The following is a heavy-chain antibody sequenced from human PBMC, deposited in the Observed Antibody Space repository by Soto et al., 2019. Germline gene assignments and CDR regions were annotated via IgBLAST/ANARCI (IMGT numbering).Heavy chain of an antibody. J-gene: IGHJ6*02. CDR1: GGTFSSYT. CDR3: ASLMSSGDYYGMEV. Sequence: QVQLVQSGAEVKKPGSSVKVSCKASGGTFSSYTISWVRQAPGQGLEWMGRIIPILGIANYAQKFQGRVTITADKSTSTAYMELSSLRSEDTAVYYCASLMSSGDYYGMEVWGQGTTVTVSS. V-gene: IGHV1-69*02. D-gene: IGHD3-10*01. CDR2: IIPILGIA.